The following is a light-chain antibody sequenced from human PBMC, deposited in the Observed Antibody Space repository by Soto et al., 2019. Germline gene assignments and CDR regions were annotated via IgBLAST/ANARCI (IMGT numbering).Light chain of an antibody. Sequence: QSALTQPASVSGSPGQSITISCTGTSNDVGGYNYVSWYQQHPGKAPKLMIYEVTDRPWGVSNRFSGSKSGNTASLTISGLQAEDEADYYCSSYTHTSTPSCVFGTGTKV. V-gene: IGLV2-14*01. CDR3: SSYTHTSTPSCV. J-gene: IGLJ1*01. CDR2: EVT. CDR1: SNDVGGYNY.